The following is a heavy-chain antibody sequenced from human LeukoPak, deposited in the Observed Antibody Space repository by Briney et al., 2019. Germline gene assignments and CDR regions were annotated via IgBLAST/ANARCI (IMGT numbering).Heavy chain of an antibody. CDR3: TTDIYLAAAGR. J-gene: IGHJ4*02. CDR2: IKSKTDGWTT. CDR1: GFTFSNPW. Sequence: GGALRLSCAASGFTFSNPWMSWVRQAPGKGLEWVGCIKSKTDGWTTDYAAPVKGRFTISRDDSKNTLYLQMNSLKTEDTAVYYCTTDIYLAAAGRWGQGTLVTVSS. V-gene: IGHV3-15*01. D-gene: IGHD6-13*01.